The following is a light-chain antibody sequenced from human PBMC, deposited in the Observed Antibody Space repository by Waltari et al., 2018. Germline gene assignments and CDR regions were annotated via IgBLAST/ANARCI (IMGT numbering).Light chain of an antibody. CDR2: ENK. CDR3: GTGDSSLSAAV. CDR1: SSNIGNNY. Sequence: QSVLTQPPSVSAAPGQKVTISCSGSSSNIGNNYVSWYQQLPGTAPKLLIYENKSRPPGIPNRFSGSKSGTSATLGITGLQTGDEADYYGGTGDSSLSAAVFGGGTRLTVL. V-gene: IGLV1-51*02. J-gene: IGLJ7*01.